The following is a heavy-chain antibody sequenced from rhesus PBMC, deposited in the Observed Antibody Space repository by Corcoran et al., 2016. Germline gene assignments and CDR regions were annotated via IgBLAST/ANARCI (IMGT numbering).Heavy chain of an antibody. Sequence: QVQLQESGPGLVKPSATLFLTCTVSGGSISGQSWNWIRQPPGKGLEWVGNIYGDGSSSTYNPALKSRGTLTIGTSKNQVALKLKSVTAADTAVYFCARRRGCGDFFGLDSWGQGVVVTVSS. CDR1: GGSISGQS. D-gene: IGHD1-44*01. J-gene: IGHJ6*01. V-gene: IGHV4S11*01. CDR2: IYGDGSSS. CDR3: ARRRGCGDFFGLDS.